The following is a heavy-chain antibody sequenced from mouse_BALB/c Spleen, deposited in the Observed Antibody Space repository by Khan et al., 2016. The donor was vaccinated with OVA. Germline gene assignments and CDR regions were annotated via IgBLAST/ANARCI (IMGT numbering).Heavy chain of an antibody. CDR2: IAPGSGST. V-gene: IGHV1S41*01. D-gene: IGHD1-1*01. CDR3: ARSNDYGSSLYAMDY. CDR1: GYTFTSYW. Sequence: DLVKPGASVKLSCKASGYTFTSYWINWIKQRPGQGLEWIGRIAPGSGSTSYNEMFKGTATLTVLTSSTTAYIQLSSLSSEDSAVYVCARSNDYGSSLYAMDYWGQGTTVTVSS. J-gene: IGHJ4*01.